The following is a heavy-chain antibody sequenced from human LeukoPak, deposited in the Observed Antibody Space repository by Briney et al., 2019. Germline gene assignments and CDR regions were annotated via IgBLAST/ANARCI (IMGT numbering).Heavy chain of an antibody. J-gene: IGHJ4*02. V-gene: IGHV3-23*01. CDR3: AKRRYDSSGHFDS. CDR1: GFTFSSYT. CDR2: ISGSGSYT. D-gene: IGHD3-22*01. Sequence: GGSLRLSCAASGFTFSSYTMNWVRQAPGKGLEWVSAISGSGSYTDYADSVKGRFTISKDNSKNTLYMRMSSLRAEDTAVYYCAKRRYDSSGHFDSWGQGTLVTVSS.